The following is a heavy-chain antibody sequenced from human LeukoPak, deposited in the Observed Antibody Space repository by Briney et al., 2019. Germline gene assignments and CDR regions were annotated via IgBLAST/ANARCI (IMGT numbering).Heavy chain of an antibody. CDR1: GYTLTELS. CDR2: FDPEDGET. J-gene: IGHJ4*02. CDR3: ATTAIAVASFDY. Sequence: ASVKVSCKVSGYTLTELSMHWVRQAPGKGLEWMGGFDPEDGETIYAQKFQGRVTMTEDTSTDTAYMELSSLRSEDTAVHYCATTAIAVASFDYWGQGTLVTVSS. V-gene: IGHV1-24*01. D-gene: IGHD6-19*01.